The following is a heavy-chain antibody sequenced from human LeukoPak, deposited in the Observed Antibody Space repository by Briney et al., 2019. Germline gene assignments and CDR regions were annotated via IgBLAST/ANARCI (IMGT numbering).Heavy chain of an antibody. CDR3: ARDPLITIFHYYYYMDV. J-gene: IGHJ6*03. V-gene: IGHV1-18*01. D-gene: IGHD3-3*01. CDR1: GYTFTRYG. Sequence: ASVKVSCKASGYTFTRYGISWVRQAPGQGLEWMGWISAYNGNTNYAQKLQGRVTMTTDTSTSTAYMELRSLRSDDPAVYYCARDPLITIFHYYYYMDVWGKGTTVTVSS. CDR2: ISAYNGNT.